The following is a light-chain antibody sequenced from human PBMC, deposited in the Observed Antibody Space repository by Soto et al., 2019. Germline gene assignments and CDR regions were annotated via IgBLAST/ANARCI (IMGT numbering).Light chain of an antibody. CDR1: QDIIGF. CDR3: QQYDHLPLT. J-gene: IGKJ4*01. V-gene: IGKV1-33*01. CDR2: DTS. Sequence: DIQMTQSPSSLSASVGDTVTITCQASQDIIGFLNWYQVKPGKAPKLLISDTSNLKRGVPSRFSGSRSGTDFSLTFTRLQPEDCAMYYCQQYDHLPLTFGGGTQVEIK.